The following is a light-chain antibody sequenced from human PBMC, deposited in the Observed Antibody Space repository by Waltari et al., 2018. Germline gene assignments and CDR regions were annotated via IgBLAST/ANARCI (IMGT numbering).Light chain of an antibody. CDR2: DVS. J-gene: IGLJ3*02. Sequence: QSALTQPASVSGSPGQSITISCTGTSSDVGSYNLVSWYQQHPGKAPKLMIYDVSKRPSGVANRVSGAKSGNTASLTISGLQAEDEADYYCCSYAGSSTFVFGGGTKLTVL. CDR1: SSDVGSYNL. CDR3: CSYAGSSTFV. V-gene: IGLV2-23*02.